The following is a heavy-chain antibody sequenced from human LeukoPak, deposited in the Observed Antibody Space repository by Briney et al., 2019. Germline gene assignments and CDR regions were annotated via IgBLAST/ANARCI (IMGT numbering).Heavy chain of an antibody. Sequence: ASVKVSCKASGYTFTSYYMHWVRQAPGQGLEWMGIINPSGGSTSYAQKFQGRVTMTSDTSTSTVYMELSSLRSEDTAAYYCARVVEDYYGSGSYTPHFDYWGQGTLVTVSS. CDR1: GYTFTSYY. D-gene: IGHD3-10*01. CDR2: INPSGGST. J-gene: IGHJ4*02. CDR3: ARVVEDYYGSGSYTPHFDY. V-gene: IGHV1-46*01.